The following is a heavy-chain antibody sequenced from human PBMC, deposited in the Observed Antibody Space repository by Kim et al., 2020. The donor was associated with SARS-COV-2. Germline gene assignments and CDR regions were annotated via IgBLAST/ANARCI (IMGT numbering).Heavy chain of an antibody. J-gene: IGHJ3*02. CDR2: SSTI. Sequence: SSTIYYADSVKGRFTISRDNAKNSLYLQMNSLRAEDTAVYYCARERAFDIWGQGTMVTVSS. V-gene: IGHV3-48*04. CDR3: ARERAFDI.